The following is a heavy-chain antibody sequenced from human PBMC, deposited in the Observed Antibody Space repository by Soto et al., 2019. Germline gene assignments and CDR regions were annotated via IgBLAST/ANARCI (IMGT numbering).Heavy chain of an antibody. CDR2: ISAYNGNT. CDR3: ARHPASSTRASGVIIYSGFDI. Sequence: ASVKVSCKASGYTFTSYGISWVRQAPGQGLGWMGWISAYNGNTNYAQKLQGRVTMTTDTSTSTAYMELRSLRADDTAVYYCARHPASSTRASGVIIYSGFDIWGQGTTVTVSS. V-gene: IGHV1-18*01. CDR1: GYTFTSYG. D-gene: IGHD3-10*01. J-gene: IGHJ6*02.